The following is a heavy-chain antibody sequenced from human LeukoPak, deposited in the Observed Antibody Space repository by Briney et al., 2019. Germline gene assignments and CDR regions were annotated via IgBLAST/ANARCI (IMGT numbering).Heavy chain of an antibody. CDR2: ISTSGRT. CDR1: GGSISSYY. V-gene: IGHV4-4*09. D-gene: IGHD4-11*01. CDR3: ASETVSSSGRWFAP. Sequence: SETLSLTCTVSGGSISSYYWSWIRQPPGKGLEWIGYISTSGRTNYNPSLQSRVTISVDTSKNQFSLKLSSVTAADTAVYYCASETVSSSGRWFAPWGQGTLVTVPS. J-gene: IGHJ5*02.